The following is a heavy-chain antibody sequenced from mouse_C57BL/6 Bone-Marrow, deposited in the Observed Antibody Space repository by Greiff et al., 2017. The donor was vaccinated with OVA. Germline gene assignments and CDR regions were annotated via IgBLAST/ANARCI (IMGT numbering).Heavy chain of an antibody. V-gene: IGHV1-72*01. Sequence: VQLQQPGAELVKPGASVKLSCKASGYTFTSYWMHWVKQRPGRGLEWIGRIDPKSGGTKYNEKFKGKATLTVDKSSSTAYMKLSSLTSEDSGVDYCGRWGVLQGAYWGQGTLVTVSA. CDR2: IDPKSGGT. CDR1: GYTFTSYW. CDR3: GRWGVLQGAY. J-gene: IGHJ3*01.